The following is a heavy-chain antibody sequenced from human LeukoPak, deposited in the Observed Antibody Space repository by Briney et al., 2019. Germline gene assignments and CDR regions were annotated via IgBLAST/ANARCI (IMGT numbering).Heavy chain of an antibody. CDR2: IKQDGSEK. CDR1: GFTFSSYW. CDR3: ARDITGIGYPGPYFDY. Sequence: SGGSLRLSCAASGFTFSSYWMSWVRQAPGKGLEWVANIKQDGSEKYYVDSVKGRFTISRDNAKNSLYLQMNSLRAEDTAVYYCARDITGIGYPGPYFDYWGQGTLVTVSS. D-gene: IGHD3-22*01. J-gene: IGHJ4*02. V-gene: IGHV3-7*01.